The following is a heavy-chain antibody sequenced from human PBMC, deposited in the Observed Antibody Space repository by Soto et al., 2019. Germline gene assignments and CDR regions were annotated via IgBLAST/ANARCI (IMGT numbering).Heavy chain of an antibody. Sequence: QVQLVQSGAEVKKPGSSVKVSCKASGGTFSSYTISWVRQAPGQGLEWMGRIIPILGIANYAQKFQGRVTITADKSTSTAYMELSSPRSEDRAVYYCASGYCSSTSCSQWFDPWGQGTLVTVSS. CDR2: IIPILGIA. CDR1: GGTFSSYT. J-gene: IGHJ5*02. V-gene: IGHV1-69*02. D-gene: IGHD2-2*03. CDR3: ASGYCSSTSCSQWFDP.